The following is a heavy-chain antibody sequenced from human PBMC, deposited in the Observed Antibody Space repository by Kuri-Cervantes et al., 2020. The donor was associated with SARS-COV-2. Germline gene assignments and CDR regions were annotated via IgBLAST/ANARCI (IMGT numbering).Heavy chain of an antibody. D-gene: IGHD3-10*01. CDR2: INPNSGGT. Sequence: ASAKVSCKASGYTFTGYYMHWVRQAPGQGLEWMGWINPNSGGTNYAQKFQGRVTMTRDTSISTAYMELSRLRSDDTAVYYCARGSIFSDTGGWYFDYWGQGTLVTVSS. CDR3: ARGSIFSDTGGWYFDY. CDR1: GYTFTGYY. J-gene: IGHJ4*02. V-gene: IGHV1-2*02.